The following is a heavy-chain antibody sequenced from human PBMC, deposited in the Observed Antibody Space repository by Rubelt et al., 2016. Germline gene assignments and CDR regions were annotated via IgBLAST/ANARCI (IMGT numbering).Heavy chain of an antibody. Sequence: GGGLVQPGGSLRLSCAASGFSFTTYSMIWVRQGPGKGLEYVSSITDDSSNIFYADSVKGRLTTSRDNAKSSLYLQMNSLRAEDTAVYYCAREDYYDSSGYYYYGMDVWGQGTTVTVSS. J-gene: IGHJ6*02. V-gene: IGHV3-21*06. CDR3: AREDYYDSSGYYYYGMDV. CDR2: ITDDSSNI. D-gene: IGHD3-22*01. CDR1: GFSFTTYS.